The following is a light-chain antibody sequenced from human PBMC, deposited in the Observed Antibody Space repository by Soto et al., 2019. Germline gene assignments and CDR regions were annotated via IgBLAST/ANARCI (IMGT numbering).Light chain of an antibody. Sequence: EIVLTQSPGTLSLSPGERATLSCRASQSVSSNYLAWYQRKPGQAPRLLIYGASNRATGIPNRFSGSGSGKDFTLTITRLEPEDLVVYNCQQYGSSPPTFGQGTKVEI. J-gene: IGKJ1*01. CDR2: GAS. V-gene: IGKV3-20*01. CDR3: QQYGSSPPT. CDR1: QSVSSNY.